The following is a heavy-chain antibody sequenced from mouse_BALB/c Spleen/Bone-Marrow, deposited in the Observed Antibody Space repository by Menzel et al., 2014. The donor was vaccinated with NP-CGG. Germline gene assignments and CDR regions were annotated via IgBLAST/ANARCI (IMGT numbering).Heavy chain of an antibody. D-gene: IGHD4-1*01. CDR1: GYTFTSYW. J-gene: IGHJ3*01. CDR2: IDPSNGRA. Sequence: VQLVESGAELVKPGASVKLSCKASGYTFTSYWMHWVKQRPGQGLEWIGEIDPSNGRANYNEKFKSKATLTVDKSSSTAYMQLSRLTSEDSAIYYCATLGDWGQGTLVTVSP. V-gene: IGHV1S81*02. CDR3: ATLGD.